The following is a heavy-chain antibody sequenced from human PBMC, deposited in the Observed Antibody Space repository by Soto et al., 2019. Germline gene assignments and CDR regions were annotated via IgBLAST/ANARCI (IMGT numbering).Heavy chain of an antibody. D-gene: IGHD3-10*01. J-gene: IGHJ5*02. V-gene: IGHV4-59*08. CDR1: GGSISSYY. CDR2: IYYSGST. CDR3: ARLGASYGSKLGDWFDP. Sequence: SETLSLTCTVSGGSISSYYWSWIRQPPGKGLEWIGYIYYSGSTNYNPSLKSRVTISVDTSKNQFSLKLSSVTAADTAVYYCARLGASYGSKLGDWFDPWGQGTLVTVSS.